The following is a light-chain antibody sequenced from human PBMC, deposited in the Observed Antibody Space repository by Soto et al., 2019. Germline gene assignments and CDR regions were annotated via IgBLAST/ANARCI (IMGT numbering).Light chain of an antibody. CDR2: GAS. CDR1: QSVRGY. CDR3: QQSYSAPPT. V-gene: IGKV1-39*01. Sequence: IQMTQSPSSLSASVGDRVTITCRASQSVRGYLNWYQQNPGKAPKVLIFGASNLKSGVPSRFSGSGSETDFTLTINNLQPEDFATYYCQQSYSAPPTFGQGTKVDIK. J-gene: IGKJ1*01.